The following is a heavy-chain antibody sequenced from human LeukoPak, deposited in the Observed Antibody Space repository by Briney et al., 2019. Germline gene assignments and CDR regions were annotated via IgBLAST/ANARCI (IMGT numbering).Heavy chain of an antibody. Sequence: GGSLRLSCAASGFTFSSYSMNWVRQAPGKGLEWVSSISSSSSYIYYADSVKGRFTISRDNAKNSLYLQMNSLRAEDTAVYYCARGPLYAYYYYYMDVWGKGTTVTVSS. V-gene: IGHV3-21*01. CDR2: ISSSSSYI. CDR3: ARGPLYAYYYYYMDV. J-gene: IGHJ6*03. CDR1: GFTFSSYS. D-gene: IGHD2-2*02.